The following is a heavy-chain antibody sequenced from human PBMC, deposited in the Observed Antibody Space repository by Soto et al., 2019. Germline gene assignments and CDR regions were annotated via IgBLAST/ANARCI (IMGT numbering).Heavy chain of an antibody. D-gene: IGHD3-10*01. Sequence: EVQLVESGGGLVQPGRSLRLSCAASGFTFDDYAMHWVRQAPGKGLEWVSGISWNSGSIGYADSVKGRFTISRDNAKNSLYLQMNSLSAEDTALYYCAKGRYGSGPDAFDIWGQGTMVTVSS. CDR3: AKGRYGSGPDAFDI. CDR1: GFTFDDYA. CDR2: ISWNSGSI. J-gene: IGHJ3*02. V-gene: IGHV3-9*01.